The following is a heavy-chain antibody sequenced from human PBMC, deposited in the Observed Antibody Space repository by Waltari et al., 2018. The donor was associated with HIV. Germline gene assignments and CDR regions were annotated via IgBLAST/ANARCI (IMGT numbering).Heavy chain of an antibody. J-gene: IGHJ5*02. CDR2: IIPIFGTA. D-gene: IGHD3-22*01. Sequence: QVQLVQSGAEVKKPGSSVKVSCKASGGTFSRYAISWVRRAPGQGLEWMGGIIPIFGTANYAQKFQGRVTITADESTSTAYMELSSLRSEDTAVYYCARASNDYYDSSGYYFSPWGQGTLVTVSS. CDR1: GGTFSRYA. CDR3: ARASNDYYDSSGYYFSP. V-gene: IGHV1-69*13.